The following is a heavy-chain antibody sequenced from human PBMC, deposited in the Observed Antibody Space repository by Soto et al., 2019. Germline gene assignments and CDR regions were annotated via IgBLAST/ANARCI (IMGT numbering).Heavy chain of an antibody. J-gene: IGHJ6*02. V-gene: IGHV3-9*01. CDR1: GFTFDDHA. Sequence: GGSLRLSCAASGFTFDDHAMHWVRQAPGKGLEWVSGISSSSGSIYYADSVKGRFTISRDNAKNSLYLQMNSLRAEDTAVYYCARDIWFGELSYGMDVWGQGTTVTAP. D-gene: IGHD3-10*01. CDR2: ISSSSGSI. CDR3: ARDIWFGELSYGMDV.